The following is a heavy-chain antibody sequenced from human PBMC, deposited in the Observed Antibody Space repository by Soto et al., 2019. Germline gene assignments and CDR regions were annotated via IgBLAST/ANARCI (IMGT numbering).Heavy chain of an antibody. CDR1: GFTFSSYD. J-gene: IGHJ4*02. D-gene: IGHD5-18*01. CDR2: VGTAGDT. CDR3: ARAIYSYGYPLFDY. V-gene: IGHV3-13*01. Sequence: GGSLRLSCAASGFTFSSYDMHWVRQATGKGLEWVSAVGTAGDTYYPGSVKGRFTISRENAKNSLYLQMNSLRAGDTAVYYCARAIYSYGYPLFDYWGQGTLVTVSS.